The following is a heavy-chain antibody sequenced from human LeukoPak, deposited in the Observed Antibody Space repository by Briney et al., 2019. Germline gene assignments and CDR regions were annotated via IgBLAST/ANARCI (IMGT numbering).Heavy chain of an antibody. CDR2: ISNSGDKT. J-gene: IGHJ4*02. CDR3: AKHGSGRYFDY. Sequence: GESLKISCAASGFTFGTYAFSWVRQAPGKGLEWVSAISNSGDKTYYAESVAGRFTIFRDNSKSTLYLQANSLRAEDTAVYYCAKHGSGRYFDYWGQGTLVTVSS. D-gene: IGHD6-19*01. V-gene: IGHV3-23*01. CDR1: GFTFGTYA.